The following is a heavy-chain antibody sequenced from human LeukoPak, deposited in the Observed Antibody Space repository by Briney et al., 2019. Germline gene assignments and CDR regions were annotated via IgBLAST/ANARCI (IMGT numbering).Heavy chain of an antibody. CDR1: GYTFTGYY. J-gene: IGHJ3*02. CDR2: INPNSGGT. CDR3: AETRRSAYDAFDI. Sequence: ASVKVSCKASGYTFTGYYMHWVRQAPGQGLEWMGWINPNSGGTNYAHKFQGRVTMTRDTSISTAYMELSRVRSDDTAVYYCAETRRSAYDAFDIWGQGTMVTVSS. D-gene: IGHD5-12*01. V-gene: IGHV1-2*02.